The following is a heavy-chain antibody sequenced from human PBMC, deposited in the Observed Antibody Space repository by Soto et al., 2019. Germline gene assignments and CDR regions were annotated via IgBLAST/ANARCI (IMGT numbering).Heavy chain of an antibody. CDR1: GFASSVSA. CDR2: IKTKPNSYAT. D-gene: IGHD2-2*01. J-gene: IGHJ5*02. V-gene: IGHV3-73*01. Sequence: GGSLRLSCAAYGFASSVSAIHWFRQASGKGLEWVGRIKTKPNSYATAYGESVKGRFTISRDDSTKTAYLHMNSLKTEDTAVYYCSTAADADCSSSCRNWFDPWGQETLVTVSS. CDR3: STAADADCSSSCRNWFDP.